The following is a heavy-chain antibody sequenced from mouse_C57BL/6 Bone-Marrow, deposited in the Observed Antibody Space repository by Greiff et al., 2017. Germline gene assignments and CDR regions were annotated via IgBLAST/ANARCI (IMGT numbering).Heavy chain of an antibody. Sequence: VQLQQPGAELVMPGASVTLSCKASGYTFTSYWMHWVKQRPGQGLEWIGEIDPSDSYTNYNQKFKGKSTLTVDKSSSTAYMQLSSLTSEDSAVXYCARDLIITTVVATDYWGQGTTLTVSS. CDR1: GYTFTSYW. CDR3: ARDLIITTVVATDY. D-gene: IGHD1-1*01. J-gene: IGHJ2*01. CDR2: IDPSDSYT. V-gene: IGHV1-69*01.